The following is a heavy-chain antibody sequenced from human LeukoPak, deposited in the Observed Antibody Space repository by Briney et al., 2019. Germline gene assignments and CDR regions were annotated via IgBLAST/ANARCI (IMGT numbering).Heavy chain of an antibody. J-gene: IGHJ3*02. CDR3: GGSSGWYEAFDI. D-gene: IGHD6-19*01. CDR2: INPSGGTT. V-gene: IGHV1-46*01. CDR1: GYTFTSYY. Sequence: GASVKVSCKASGYTFTSYYMHWVRQAPGQGLEWTGIINPSGGTTSYAQKFQGRVTMTRDTSTSTVYMELSSLRSEDTAVYYCGGSSGWYEAFDIWGQGTMVTVSS.